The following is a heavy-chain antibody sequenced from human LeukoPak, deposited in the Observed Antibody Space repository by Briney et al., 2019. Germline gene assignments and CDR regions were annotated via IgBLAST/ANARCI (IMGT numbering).Heavy chain of an antibody. J-gene: IGHJ4*02. D-gene: IGHD6-13*01. CDR3: ARDLRYSSSWYRVFDY. CDR1: GYTFTSYG. CDR2: ISAYNGNT. V-gene: IGHV1-18*01. Sequence: ASVKVSCKASGYTFTSYGISWVRPAPGQGLAWMGWISAYNGNTNYAQKLQGRVTMTTDTSTSTAYMELRSLRSDDTAVYYCARDLRYSSSWYRVFDYWGQGTLVTVSS.